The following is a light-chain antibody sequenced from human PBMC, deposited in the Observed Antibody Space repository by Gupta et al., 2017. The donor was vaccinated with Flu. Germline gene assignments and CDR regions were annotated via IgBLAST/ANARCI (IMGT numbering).Light chain of an antibody. CDR3: QVWDSSSDHVV. J-gene: IGLJ2*01. CDR2: DDR. V-gene: IGLV3-21*02. Sequence: GETASITCGGNNIGSKGVDRYQQKAGPAPVLLVHDDRGRPSGIPERFSGSNSGNTATLTITRVEAGDEADYYCQVWDSSSDHVVFGGGTKLTVL. CDR1: NIGSKG.